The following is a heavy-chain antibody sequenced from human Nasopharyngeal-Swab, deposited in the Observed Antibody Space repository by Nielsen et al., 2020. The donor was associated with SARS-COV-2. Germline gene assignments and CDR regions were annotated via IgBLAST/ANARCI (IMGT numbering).Heavy chain of an antibody. D-gene: IGHD4-17*01. Sequence: GESLKISCAASGFTFSSYGMHWVRQAPGKGLEWVAVLWYDGSNKYYADSVKGRFTISRDNSKNTLYLQMNSLRAEDTAVYYCARVLPGNDYGDYPDYWGQGTLVTVSS. J-gene: IGHJ4*02. V-gene: IGHV3-33*01. CDR1: GFTFSSYG. CDR3: ARVLPGNDYGDYPDY. CDR2: LWYDGSNK.